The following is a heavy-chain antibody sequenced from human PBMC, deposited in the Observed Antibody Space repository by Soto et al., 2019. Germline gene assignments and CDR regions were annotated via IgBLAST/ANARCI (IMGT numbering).Heavy chain of an antibody. CDR2: ISGDGSNT. V-gene: IGHV3-23*01. Sequence: EVQLLESGGGLVQPGGSLRLSCAASGFTFSTDAMSWVRQVPGKGLEWVSVISGDGSNTYNADSVKGRCTISRYNSKNTLFLQMSSMRAEDKAIYYCAKSSGGSSYSPRIFWGQGTLVTVSS. D-gene: IGHD2-15*01. CDR1: GFTFSTDA. J-gene: IGHJ4*02. CDR3: AKSSGGSSYSPRIF.